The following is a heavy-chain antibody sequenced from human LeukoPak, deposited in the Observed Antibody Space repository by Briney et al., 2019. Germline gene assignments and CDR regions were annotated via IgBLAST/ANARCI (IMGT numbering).Heavy chain of an antibody. V-gene: IGHV4-39*01. CDR3: ASITVAGSPTFDY. D-gene: IGHD6-19*01. CDR1: GGSISNSSYY. CDR2: IYYSGST. Sequence: SETLSLTCTVSGGSISNSSYYWGWIRQPPGKGLEWIGSIYYSGSTYYNPSLKSRVTISVDTSKNQFSLKLSSVTAADTAVYYCASITVAGSPTFDYWGQGTLVTVSS. J-gene: IGHJ4*02.